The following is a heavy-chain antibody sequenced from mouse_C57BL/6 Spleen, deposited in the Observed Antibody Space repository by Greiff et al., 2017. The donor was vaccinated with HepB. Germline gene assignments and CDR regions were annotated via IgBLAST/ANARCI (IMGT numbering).Heavy chain of an antibody. Sequence: QVQLQQPGTELVKPGASVKLSCKASGYTFTSYWMHWVKQRPGQGLEWIGNINPSNGGTNYNEKFKSKATLTVDKSSSTAYMQLSSLTSEDSAVYYCARGGTTVVAYYYAMDDWGQGTSVTVSS. V-gene: IGHV1-53*01. CDR2: INPSNGGT. CDR1: GYTFTSYW. J-gene: IGHJ4*01. D-gene: IGHD1-1*01. CDR3: ARGGTTVVAYYYAMDD.